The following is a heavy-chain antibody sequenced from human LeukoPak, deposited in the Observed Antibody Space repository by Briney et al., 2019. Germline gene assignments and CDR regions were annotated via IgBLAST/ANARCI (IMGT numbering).Heavy chain of an antibody. V-gene: IGHV3-21*01. D-gene: IGHD5-18*01. CDR2: ISSSSSYI. CDR3: ARAVGRLPEYFQH. J-gene: IGHJ1*01. CDR1: GFTFSSYS. Sequence: GESLRLSCAASGFTFSSYSMNRVRQAPGKGLEWVSSISSSSSYIYYADSVKGRFTISRDNAKNSLYLQMNSLRAEDTAVYYCARAVGRLPEYFQHWGQGTLVTVSS.